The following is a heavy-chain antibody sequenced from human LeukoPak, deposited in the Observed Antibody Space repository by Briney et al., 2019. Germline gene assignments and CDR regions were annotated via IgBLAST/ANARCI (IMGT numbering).Heavy chain of an antibody. V-gene: IGHV4-4*07. CDR2: IYTSGST. CDR1: GGSISSYY. J-gene: IGHJ5*02. Sequence: KPSETLSLTCTGSGGSISSYYWSWIRQPAGKGLEWIGRIYTSGSTNYNPSLKSRVTMSVDTSKNQFSLKLSSVTAADTAVYYCARELRYFDWLLYWFDPWGQGTLVTVSS. CDR3: ARELRYFDWLLYWFDP. D-gene: IGHD3-9*01.